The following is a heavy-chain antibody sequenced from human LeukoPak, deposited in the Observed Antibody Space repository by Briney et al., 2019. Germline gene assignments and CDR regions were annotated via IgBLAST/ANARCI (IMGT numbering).Heavy chain of an antibody. CDR2: ISSSSSTI. V-gene: IGHV3-48*02. J-gene: IGHJ4*02. CDR3: ARDSRYCSSANCYFDY. D-gene: IGHD2-2*01. CDR1: GFTFSSCS. Sequence: GGSLRLSCAASGFTFSSCSMNWVRQAPGKGLEWASFISSSSSTIYYTDSVRGRFTTSRDNAKNSLYLQMNSLRDEDTAVYYCARDSRYCSSANCYFDYWGQGTLVTVSS.